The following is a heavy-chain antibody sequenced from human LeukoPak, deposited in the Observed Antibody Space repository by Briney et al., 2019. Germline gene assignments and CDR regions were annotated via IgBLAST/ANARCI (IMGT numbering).Heavy chain of an antibody. CDR1: GGSISSSSYY. Sequence: SETLSLTCTVSGGSISSSSYYWNWIRQPPGKGLEWIGYIYDSGSTYYNPSLKSRVTISKDTSKNEVSLKLSSVTAADTAVYYCASEYCSSTTCNPDNWFDPWGQGTLVTVSS. CDR3: ASEYCSSTTCNPDNWFDP. V-gene: IGHV4-30-4*08. J-gene: IGHJ5*02. D-gene: IGHD2-2*01. CDR2: IYDSGST.